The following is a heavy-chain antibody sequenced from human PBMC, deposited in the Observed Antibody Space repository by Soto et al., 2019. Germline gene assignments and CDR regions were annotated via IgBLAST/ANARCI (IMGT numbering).Heavy chain of an antibody. V-gene: IGHV1-69*06. CDR1: GGTFSSYA. CDR3: AREAVGYCSSTSCYRPGYYYYGMDV. J-gene: IGHJ6*02. CDR2: IIPIFGTA. Sequence: QVQLVQSGAEVKKPGSSVKVSCKASGGTFSSYAISWVRQAPGQGLEWMGGIIPIFGTANYAQKFQGRVTITADKSTSTAYMELSSLRSEDTAVYYCAREAVGYCSSTSCYRPGYYYYGMDVGGQGTTVTVSS. D-gene: IGHD2-2*01.